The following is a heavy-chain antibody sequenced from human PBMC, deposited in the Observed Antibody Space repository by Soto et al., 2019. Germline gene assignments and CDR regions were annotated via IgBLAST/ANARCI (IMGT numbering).Heavy chain of an antibody. V-gene: IGHV4-39*01. CDR3: ARPYGDPTFGAFDI. Sequence: SETLSLTCTVSGGSISRSSYYWGWIRQPPGKGLEWIGSIYYSGSTYYNPSLKSRVTISVDTSKNQFSLKLSSVTAADTAVYYCARPYGDPTFGAFDIWGQGTMVTVS. CDR1: GGSISRSSYY. J-gene: IGHJ3*02. D-gene: IGHD4-17*01. CDR2: IYYSGST.